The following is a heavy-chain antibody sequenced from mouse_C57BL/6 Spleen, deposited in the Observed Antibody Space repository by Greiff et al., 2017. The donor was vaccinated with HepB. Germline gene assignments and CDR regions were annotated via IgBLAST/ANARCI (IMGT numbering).Heavy chain of an antibody. D-gene: IGHD1-1*01. CDR3: ARGDLYYYYDMDY. CDR1: GYSFTSYY. CDR2: IYPGSGNT. J-gene: IGHJ4*01. Sequence: QVQLQQSGPELVKPGASVKISCKASGYSFTSYYIHWVKQRPGQGLEWIGWIYPGSGNTKYNEKFKGKATLTADTSSSTAYMQLNSLTSEDSAVYYCARGDLYYYYDMDYWGQGTSVTVSS. V-gene: IGHV1-66*01.